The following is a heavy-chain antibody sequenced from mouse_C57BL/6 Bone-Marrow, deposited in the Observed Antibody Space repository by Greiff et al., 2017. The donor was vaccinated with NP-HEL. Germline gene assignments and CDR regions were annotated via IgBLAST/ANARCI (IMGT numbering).Heavy chain of an antibody. V-gene: IGHV5-6*01. CDR3: ARHRVDSSGYVGY. CDR2: ISSGGSYT. J-gene: IGHJ2*01. D-gene: IGHD3-2*02. Sequence: EVQRVESGGDLVKPGGSLKLSCAASGFTFSSYGMSWVRQTPDKRLEWVATISSGGSYTYYPDSVKGRFTISRDNAKNTLYLQMSSLKAEDTAMYYCARHRVDSSGYVGYWGQGTTLTVSS. CDR1: GFTFSSYG.